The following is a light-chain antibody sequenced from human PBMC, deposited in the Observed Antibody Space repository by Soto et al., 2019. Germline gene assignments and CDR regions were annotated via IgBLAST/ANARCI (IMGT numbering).Light chain of an antibody. CDR2: DDT. CDR3: QVWGGSSEVV. CDR1: NIGDKS. J-gene: IGLJ2*01. V-gene: IGLV3-21*02. Sequence: SSELTQAPSVSVARGQTARITCGGKNIGDKSVHWYQQKPGQAPVLVVYDDTDRPSGIPERFSGSNSGNTATLTISRVEAGYEADYYCQVWGGSSEVVFGGGTKLTVL.